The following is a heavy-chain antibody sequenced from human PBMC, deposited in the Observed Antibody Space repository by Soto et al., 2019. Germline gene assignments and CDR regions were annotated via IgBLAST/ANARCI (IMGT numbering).Heavy chain of an antibody. CDR1: GFSLSTSGVG. D-gene: IGHD3-9*01. V-gene: IGHV2-5*02. Sequence: QITLKESGPTLVKPTQTLTLTCTFSGFSLSTSGVGVGWIRQPPGKALEWLALIYWDDDKRYSPSLKSRLTITKDTSKNQVVLTMTNMDPVDTATYYCAHTHLTYYDILTRGQFDYWGQGTLVTVSS. CDR3: AHTHLTYYDILTRGQFDY. CDR2: IYWDDDK. J-gene: IGHJ4*02.